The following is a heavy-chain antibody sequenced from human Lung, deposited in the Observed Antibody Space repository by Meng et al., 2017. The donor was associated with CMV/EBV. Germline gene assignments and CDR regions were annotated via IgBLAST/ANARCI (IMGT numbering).Heavy chain of an antibody. Sequence: SFSGYYWSWLRQHPGKGLEWIGEINHSGSTNYNPSLQSRVTISVDTSKNQFSLKLSSVTAADTAVYYCARATLYCSGGSCYTNWFDPWGQGTLVTVSS. J-gene: IGHJ5*02. CDR1: SFSGYY. V-gene: IGHV4-34*01. D-gene: IGHD2-15*01. CDR2: INHSGST. CDR3: ARATLYCSGGSCYTNWFDP.